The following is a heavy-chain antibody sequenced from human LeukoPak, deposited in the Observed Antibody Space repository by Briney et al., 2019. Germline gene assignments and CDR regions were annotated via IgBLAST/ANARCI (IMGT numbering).Heavy chain of an antibody. Sequence: PSETLSLTCAVYGGSFSGYYWTWIRQPPGKGMEWIGEINHSGSTNCTPSLTSRVTISVDTCKNQFSLKLSSVTAADTAVYYCANTAGQRAYDGMDVWGKGTTVTVSP. CDR2: INHSGST. CDR3: ANTAGQRAYDGMDV. V-gene: IGHV4-34*01. D-gene: IGHD6-25*01. J-gene: IGHJ6*04. CDR1: GGSFSGYY.